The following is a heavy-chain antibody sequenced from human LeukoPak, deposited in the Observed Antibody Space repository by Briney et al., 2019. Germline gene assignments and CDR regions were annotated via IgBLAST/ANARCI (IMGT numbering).Heavy chain of an antibody. J-gene: IGHJ4*02. D-gene: IGHD1-26*01. CDR3: AKDSGVRTFDY. CDR2: ISGDGGTT. V-gene: IGHV3-43*02. CDR1: GFTFDDYV. Sequence: GGSLRLSCAASGFTFDDYVMHWVRQAPGKGLEWVSLISGDGGTTYYVDSMKGRFTISRDNSKHSLYLQMNSLRTEDTALYYCAKDSGVRTFDYWGQGTLVTVSS.